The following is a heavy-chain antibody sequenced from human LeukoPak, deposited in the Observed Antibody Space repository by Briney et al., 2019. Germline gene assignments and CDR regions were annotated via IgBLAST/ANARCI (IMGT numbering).Heavy chain of an antibody. Sequence: GGSLRLPCAASGFTFSSYAMSWVRQAPGKGLEWVSAISGSGGSTYYADSVKGRFTISRDNSKNTLYLRMNSLRAEDTAVYYCAKLGIPKYYYGMDVWGQGTTVTVSS. J-gene: IGHJ6*02. CDR2: ISGSGGST. CDR1: GFTFSSYA. V-gene: IGHV3-23*01. CDR3: AKLGIPKYYYGMDV. D-gene: IGHD7-27*01.